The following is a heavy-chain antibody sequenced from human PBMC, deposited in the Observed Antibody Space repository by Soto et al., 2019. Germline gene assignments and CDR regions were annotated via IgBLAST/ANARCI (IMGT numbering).Heavy chain of an antibody. CDR2: IIPIFGTA. Sequence: SVKVSCKASGGTFSSYAISWVRQAPGQGLEWMGGIIPIFGTANYAQKFQGRVTITADKSTSTAYMELSSLRSEDTAVYYCARGLEGYSYGLDYFDYWGQGTLVTVSS. CDR1: GGTFSSYA. D-gene: IGHD5-18*01. J-gene: IGHJ4*02. V-gene: IGHV1-69*06. CDR3: ARGLEGYSYGLDYFDY.